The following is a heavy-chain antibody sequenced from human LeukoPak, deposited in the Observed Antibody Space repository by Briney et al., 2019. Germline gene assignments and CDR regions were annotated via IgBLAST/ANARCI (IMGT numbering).Heavy chain of an antibody. CDR3: RRSGGYHPLDY. V-gene: IGHV1-8*01. CDR1: GYTFTSYD. Sequence: ASVKVSCKTSGYTFTSYDINWVRQAPGQGLEWMGWMNANSGNAGFAQKFQGRVTMTRDTSINTAYMELSSLRSEDTAVYYCRRSGGYHPLDYWGQGTLVTVSS. CDR2: MNANSGNA. J-gene: IGHJ4*02. D-gene: IGHD5-12*01.